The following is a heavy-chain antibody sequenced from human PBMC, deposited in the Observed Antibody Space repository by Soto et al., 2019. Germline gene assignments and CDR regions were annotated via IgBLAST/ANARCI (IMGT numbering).Heavy chain of an antibody. V-gene: IGHV1-18*01. CDR2: IATYNNNK. Sequence: GPEVKRPGASITVSCKTSGDTFANCGLSWVRQAPGQGLEWMGWIATYNNNKNYAQNFQGRLTLTTDTSTSTAYMELESLGYDDTSVYYCARVVRGVVNWFDPWGHGTLVTVSS. J-gene: IGHJ5*02. D-gene: IGHD3-10*01. CDR3: ARVVRGVVNWFDP. CDR1: GDTFANCG.